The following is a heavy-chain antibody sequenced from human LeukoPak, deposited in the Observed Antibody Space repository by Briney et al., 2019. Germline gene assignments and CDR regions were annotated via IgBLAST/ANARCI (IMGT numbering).Heavy chain of an antibody. CDR2: IFPILGIA. D-gene: IGHD2-2*01. Sequence: SVKVSCKASGGTFSSYTISWVRQAPGQGLEWMGRIFPILGIANYAQKFQGRVTITADKSTSTAYMELSSLRSEDTAVYYCARADGYCSSTSCFYYYYYMDVWGKGTTVTVSS. V-gene: IGHV1-69*02. J-gene: IGHJ6*03. CDR1: GGTFSSYT. CDR3: ARADGYCSSTSCFYYYYYMDV.